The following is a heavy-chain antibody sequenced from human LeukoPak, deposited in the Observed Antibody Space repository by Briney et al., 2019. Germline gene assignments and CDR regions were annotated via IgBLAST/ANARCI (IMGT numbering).Heavy chain of an antibody. Sequence: ASVKVSCKASGYTFTSYYIHWVRQAPGQGLEWVGLINPDTVGAKSAQKFQGRVTMTRAPSISTAYMELSRLTSDNTAVYFCARGEELLFDYWGQGSLVTV. J-gene: IGHJ4*02. D-gene: IGHD1-26*01. CDR1: GYTFTSYY. CDR2: INPDTVGA. V-gene: IGHV1-2*02. CDR3: ARGEELLFDY.